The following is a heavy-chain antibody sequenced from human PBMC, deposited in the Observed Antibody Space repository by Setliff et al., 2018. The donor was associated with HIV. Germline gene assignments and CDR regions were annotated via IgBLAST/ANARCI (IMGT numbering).Heavy chain of an antibody. J-gene: IGHJ6*02. V-gene: IGHV3-30*03. D-gene: IGHD3-10*01. CDR3: ARSVIGYYYYGMDV. CDR2: ISYDGSDR. Sequence: GGSLRLSCAASGFTFSSFGMHWVRQAPGKGLEWVAVISYDGSDRYYADSVKGRFTISRDNSKNTLYLQMNSLRAEDTAVYYCARSVIGYYYYGMDVWGQGTLVTVSS. CDR1: GFTFSSFG.